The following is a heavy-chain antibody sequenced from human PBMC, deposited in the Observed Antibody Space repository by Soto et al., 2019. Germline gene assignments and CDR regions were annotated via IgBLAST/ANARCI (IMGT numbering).Heavy chain of an antibody. CDR2: IKGYGSNT. CDR3: ARDPVTAD. V-gene: IGHV3-7*03. CDR1: GFTLSDYY. J-gene: IGHJ4*02. Sequence: GGSLRLSYATSGFTLSDYYISWVRQAPGKGLEWVGNIKGYGSNTPYFVSVRGRFTISRYNAENLIYLHINNLRVEDTAMYYCARDPVTADWGQGTKVTVSS.